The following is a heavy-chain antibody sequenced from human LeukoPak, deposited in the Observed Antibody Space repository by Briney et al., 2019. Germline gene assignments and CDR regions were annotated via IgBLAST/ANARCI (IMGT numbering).Heavy chain of an antibody. CDR2: IYYSGST. J-gene: IGHJ4*02. CDR3: ARQESYLSFGY. Sequence: SETLSLTCTVSGGSISSNSYYWGWIRQPPGKGLQWIGSIYYSGSTYYNPSLKSRVTISVDTSKNQFSLKLSSVTAADTAVYYCARQESYLSFGYWGQGTLVTVSS. V-gene: IGHV4-39*01. D-gene: IGHD3-10*01. CDR1: GGSISSNSYY.